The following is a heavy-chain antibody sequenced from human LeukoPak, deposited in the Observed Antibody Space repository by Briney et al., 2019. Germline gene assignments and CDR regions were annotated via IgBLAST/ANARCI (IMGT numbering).Heavy chain of an antibody. CDR3: AKVDSSDYGDLRIPADY. J-gene: IGHJ4*02. V-gene: IGHV3-30*18. CDR2: ISYDGSNK. D-gene: IGHD4-17*01. Sequence: GGSLRLSCAASGFIFSSYGMHWVRQAPGKGLEWVAVISYDGSNKYYADSVKGRFTISRDNSKNTLYLQMNSLRVEDTAVYYCAKVDSSDYGDLRIPADYWGQGTLVFVSS. CDR1: GFIFSSYG.